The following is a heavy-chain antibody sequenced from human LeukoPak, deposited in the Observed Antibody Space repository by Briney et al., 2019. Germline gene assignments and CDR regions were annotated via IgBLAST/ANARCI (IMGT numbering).Heavy chain of an antibody. J-gene: IGHJ4*02. CDR1: GGSMSSYY. CDR3: ARQGPLTTAVTTRTNPFDY. V-gene: IGHV4-59*08. D-gene: IGHD4-11*01. Sequence: SETLSLTCTVSGGSMSSYYWSWIRQPPGKGLEWIGNIFYSGTTNYNPSLKSRVTISVDTSKNQFSLKLNSVTAADTAVYYCARQGPLTTAVTTRTNPFDYWGQGTLVTVSS. CDR2: IFYSGTT.